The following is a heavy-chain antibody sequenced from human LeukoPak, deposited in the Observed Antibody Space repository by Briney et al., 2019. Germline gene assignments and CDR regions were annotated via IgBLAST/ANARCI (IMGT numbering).Heavy chain of an antibody. CDR1: GFTFSSYE. CDR3: AREGRSTVSYYAMDV. CDR2: ISGSGSTK. J-gene: IGHJ6*02. D-gene: IGHD4-11*01. Sequence: GSLRLSCAASGFTFSSYEMNWVRQAPGKGLEWVSYISGSGSTKYYADSVKGRFTISRDNAKNSLYLQMNSLRAEDTAVYYCAREGRSTVSYYAMDVGGQGTTVIVSS. V-gene: IGHV3-48*03.